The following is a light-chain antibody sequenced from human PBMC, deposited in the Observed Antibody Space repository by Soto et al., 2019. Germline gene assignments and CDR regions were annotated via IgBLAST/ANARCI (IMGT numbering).Light chain of an antibody. Sequence: DIQMTQSPSTLSASVGDRVTITCRASQRISSWLAWYQQKPGKAPKLLIYDASSLESGVPSRFSGSGSGTEFTLTISSLQPDDFATYYCQQYNSRTFGQGAKVE. CDR2: DAS. CDR3: QQYNSRT. CDR1: QRISSW. J-gene: IGKJ1*01. V-gene: IGKV1-5*01.